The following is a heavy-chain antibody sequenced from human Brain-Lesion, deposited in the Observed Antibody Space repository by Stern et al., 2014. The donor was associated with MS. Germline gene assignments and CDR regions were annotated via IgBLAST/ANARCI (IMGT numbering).Heavy chain of an antibody. CDR2: SNPNSGGT. V-gene: IGHV1-2*04. CDR3: ARGGRYYADY. D-gene: IGHD2-2*01. CDR1: GNSFTHFY. Sequence: QVQLMQSGAEVKQPGASVRVSCEASGNSFTHFYIHWVRQAPGQGLEVMGWSNPNSGGTKFAQKFQGWVTITRDTSMTTAYMEVTSLTSDDTAVYYCARGGRYYADYWGQGTLVTVSS. J-gene: IGHJ4*02.